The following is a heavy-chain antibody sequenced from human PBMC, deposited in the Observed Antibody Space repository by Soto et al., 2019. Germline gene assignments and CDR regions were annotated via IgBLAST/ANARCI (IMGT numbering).Heavy chain of an antibody. CDR3: ARDMNQWADIYWES. J-gene: IGHJ5*02. V-gene: IGHV1-18*01. CDR1: GHTFITFG. Sequence: QVQLVQSGAAMRKPGASVKVSCKVSGHTFITFGVSWVRQAPGQGLEWMGWINNRNGNTNYAQKFQGRVSMTRDTSTATVYMELRSLTSGDAAVYFCARDMNQWADIYWESWGQGPLVLVSS. CDR2: INNRNGNT. D-gene: IGHD1-26*01.